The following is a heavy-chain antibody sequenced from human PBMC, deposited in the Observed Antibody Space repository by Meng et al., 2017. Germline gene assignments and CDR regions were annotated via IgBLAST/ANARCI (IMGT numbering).Heavy chain of an antibody. Sequence: QVQLVQCGSELWKPGASVKVSCMTSASTFSNYDINWVRQAPGQGLEWMGWINTKTGNPTYAQGFTGRFVFSLDTSVSTAHLHISTLTPEDTAVYYCATTGGGFDYWGQGTLVTVSS. CDR2: INTKTGNP. V-gene: IGHV7-4-1*02. J-gene: IGHJ4*02. CDR1: ASTFSNYD. D-gene: IGHD2-8*02. CDR3: ATTGGGFDY.